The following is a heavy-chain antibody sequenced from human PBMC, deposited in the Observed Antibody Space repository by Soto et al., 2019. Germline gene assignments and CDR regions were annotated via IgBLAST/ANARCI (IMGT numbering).Heavy chain of an antibody. CDR3: ARTAGNVYQLLFSY. CDR1: VGSISIGNYY. D-gene: IGHD2-2*01. V-gene: IGHV4-30-4*01. Sequence: SETLSLTCTFSVGSISIGNYYWTWIRQPPGKGLEWIGYIFYSGSTSYNPSLKSRVTIAVDTSKNQFSLKLSSVTAADTAVYYCARTAGNVYQLLFSYWGQGTLVTVSS. J-gene: IGHJ4*02. CDR2: IFYSGST.